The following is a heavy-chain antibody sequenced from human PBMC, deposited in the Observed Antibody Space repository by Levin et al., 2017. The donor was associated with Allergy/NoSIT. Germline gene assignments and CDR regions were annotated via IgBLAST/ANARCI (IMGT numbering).Heavy chain of an antibody. CDR3: AKDFGGGLAAAGTDAFDI. CDR2: ISWNSANI. V-gene: IGHV3-9*01. D-gene: IGHD6-13*01. J-gene: IGHJ3*02. Sequence: PGGSLRLSCAASGFTFDDYAMHWVRQAPGKGLEWVSGISWNSANIGYADSVKGRFTISRDNANNSLYLQMNSLRTEDTAFYYCAKDFGGGLAAAGTDAFDIWGQGTMVTVSS. CDR1: GFTFDDYA.